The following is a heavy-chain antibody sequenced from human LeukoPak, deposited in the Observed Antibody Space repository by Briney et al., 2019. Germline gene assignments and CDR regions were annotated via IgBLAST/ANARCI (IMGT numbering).Heavy chain of an antibody. CDR3: AKYDSGYFDH. V-gene: IGHV3-23*01. CDR1: GFTFSSYD. D-gene: IGHD3-16*01. CDR2: ISGRGGST. J-gene: IGHJ4*02. Sequence: GGSLRLSCAASGFTFSSYDMSWVRQAPGKGLEWVSRISGRGGSTYYADSVKGRFTISRDNSKNTLYLQMNSLRAEDTAVYYCAKYDSGYFDHWGQGTLVTVSS.